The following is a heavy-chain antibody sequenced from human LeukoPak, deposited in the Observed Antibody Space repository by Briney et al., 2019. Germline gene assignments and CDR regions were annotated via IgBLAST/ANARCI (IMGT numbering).Heavy chain of an antibody. J-gene: IGHJ3*02. D-gene: IGHD6-19*01. CDR3: ASLIEVAGTGDAFDI. V-gene: IGHV3-7*01. CDR2: IKQDGSEK. Sequence: GGSLRLSCAASGFTFSSYAMSWVRQAPGKGLEWVANIKQDGSEKYYVDSVKGRFTISRDNAKNSLYLQMNSLRAEDTAVYYCASLIEVAGTGDAFDILRQATMLTVSS. CDR1: GFTFSSYA.